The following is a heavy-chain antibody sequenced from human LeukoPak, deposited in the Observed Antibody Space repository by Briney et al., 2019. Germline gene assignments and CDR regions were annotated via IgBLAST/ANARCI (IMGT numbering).Heavy chain of an antibody. Sequence: GGSLRLSCAASGFTFSTYSVNWARQAPGKGLEWVSSINSSGGYMFYADSVKGRFIISRDNAKDSLYLQMNSLRVGDTAVYYCLSGDRRDYWGQGTLVTVSS. D-gene: IGHD7-27*01. CDR2: INSSGGYM. CDR3: LSGDRRDY. V-gene: IGHV3-21*06. CDR1: GFTFSTYS. J-gene: IGHJ4*02.